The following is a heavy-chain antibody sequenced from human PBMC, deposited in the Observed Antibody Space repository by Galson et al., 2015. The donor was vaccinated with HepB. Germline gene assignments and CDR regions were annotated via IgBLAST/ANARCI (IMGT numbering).Heavy chain of an antibody. Sequence: SLRLSCAASKFTFSTCSMNWVRQAPGKGLEWIAYISGDSNTIFYADSAKGRFTISRDNAKNSLYLQMNSLRAEDTAVYYCARGRRGMAVLKGDDGFDIWGQGTMVTVSS. CDR2: ISGDSNTI. CDR1: KFTFSTCS. CDR3: ARGRRGMAVLKGDDGFDI. D-gene: IGHD3-16*01. J-gene: IGHJ3*02. V-gene: IGHV3-48*04.